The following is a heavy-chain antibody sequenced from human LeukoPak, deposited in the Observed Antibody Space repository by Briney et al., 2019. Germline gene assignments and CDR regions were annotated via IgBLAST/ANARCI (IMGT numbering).Heavy chain of an antibody. CDR3: AKDATLFGDQYFDY. CDR2: TSYDGSAK. CDR1: GFTFSSHG. D-gene: IGHD3-10*01. Sequence: GRPLRLSCAASGFTFSSHGMHWVRQAPGKGLEWVAVTSYDGSAKYYADSAKGRFNISRDNSKNTLYLQMNSLRVDDTAVYYCAKDATLFGDQYFDYWGQGTLVNVSS. V-gene: IGHV3-30*18. J-gene: IGHJ4*02.